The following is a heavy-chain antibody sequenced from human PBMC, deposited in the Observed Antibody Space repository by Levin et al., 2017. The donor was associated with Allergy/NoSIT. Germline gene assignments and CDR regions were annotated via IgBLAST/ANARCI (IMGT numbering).Heavy chain of an antibody. Sequence: GGSLRLSCAASGFTFSSYAMHWVRQAPGKGLEWVAVISYDGSNKYYADSVKGRFTISRDNSKNTLYLQMNSLRAEDTAVYYCARDGHGSGSYNPSGMDVWGQGTTVTVSS. D-gene: IGHD3-10*01. V-gene: IGHV3-30*04. CDR1: GFTFSSYA. CDR3: ARDGHGSGSYNPSGMDV. J-gene: IGHJ6*02. CDR2: ISYDGSNK.